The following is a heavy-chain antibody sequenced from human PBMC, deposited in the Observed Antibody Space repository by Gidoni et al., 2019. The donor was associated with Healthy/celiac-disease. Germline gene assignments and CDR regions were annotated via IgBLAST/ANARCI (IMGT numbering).Heavy chain of an antibody. V-gene: IGHV1-3*01. CDR2: INAGNGNT. D-gene: IGHD2-2*01. CDR3: ARDRPAGHWFDP. J-gene: IGHJ5*02. Sequence: QVQRVQSGAEVRKRGASVKVSCQAAGYPFTSYAMHWVRQAPGQRLEWMGWINAGNGNTKYSQKFQSRVTITREASASTAYMELSSLRSEDTAVYYCARDRPAGHWFDPWGQGTLVTVSS. CDR1: GYPFTSYA.